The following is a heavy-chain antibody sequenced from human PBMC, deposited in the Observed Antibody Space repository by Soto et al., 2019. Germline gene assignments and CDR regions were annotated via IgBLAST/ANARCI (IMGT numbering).Heavy chain of an antibody. D-gene: IGHD2-2*01. CDR3: ARQYCTSTIRWYYFDY. J-gene: IGHJ4*02. V-gene: IGHV4-39*01. CDR1: GASISSSGNY. Sequence: SETLSLTCTVSGASISSSGNYWGWIRQPPGKGLEWIGSIYYSGSTYYNPSLKSRVTISVDTSKNQFSLKLSSVTAADTAVYYCARQYCTSTIRWYYFDYWSQATLVTVSS. CDR2: IYYSGST.